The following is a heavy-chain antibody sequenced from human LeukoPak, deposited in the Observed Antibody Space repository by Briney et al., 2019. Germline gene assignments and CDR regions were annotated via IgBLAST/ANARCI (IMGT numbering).Heavy chain of an antibody. D-gene: IGHD4-17*01. CDR3: ARAGTVTLLDY. J-gene: IGHJ4*02. CDR1: GFTFSGYG. Sequence: GRSLRLSCAASGFTFSGYGMHWVRQAPGKGLEWVSSISSSSSYIYYADSVKGRFTISRDNAKNSLYLQMNSLRAEDTAVYYCARAGTVTLLDYWGQGTLVTVSS. V-gene: IGHV3-21*01. CDR2: ISSSSSYI.